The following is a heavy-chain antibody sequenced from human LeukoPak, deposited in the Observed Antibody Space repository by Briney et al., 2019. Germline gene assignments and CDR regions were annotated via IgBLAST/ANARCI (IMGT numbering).Heavy chain of an antibody. CDR1: GGSISSGGYY. J-gene: IGHJ4*02. Sequence: SQTLSLTCTVSGGSISSGGYYWSWIRQPAGKGLEWVGRIYTSGSTNYNPSLKSRVTISVDTSKNQFSLNLNSVTAADTAVYYCARRGVGSSWYFSLGYYFDYWGQGTLVTVSS. V-gene: IGHV4-61*02. CDR3: ARRGVGSSWYFSLGYYFDY. D-gene: IGHD6-13*01. CDR2: IYTSGST.